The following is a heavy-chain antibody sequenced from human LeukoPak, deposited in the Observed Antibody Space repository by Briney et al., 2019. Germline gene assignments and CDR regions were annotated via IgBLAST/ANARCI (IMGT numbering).Heavy chain of an antibody. J-gene: IGHJ4*02. Sequence: SGGSLRLSCAASGFTFSSYWMHWVRQAPGKGLVWVSRIDSDGSSTRYAVSVKGRFTISKNNAKNTLYLQMNSLRGEDTAVYYCARDFDYWGQGTLVTVSS. CDR2: IDSDGSST. V-gene: IGHV3-74*01. CDR1: GFTFSSYW. CDR3: ARDFDY.